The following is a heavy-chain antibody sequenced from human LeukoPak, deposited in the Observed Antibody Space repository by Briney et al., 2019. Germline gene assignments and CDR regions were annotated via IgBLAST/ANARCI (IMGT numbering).Heavy chain of an antibody. D-gene: IGHD3-16*01. CDR1: GGSISSYY. CDR3: ARDPGDGAFDI. CDR2: IYYSGST. V-gene: IGHV4-59*01. Sequence: SETLSLTCTVYGGSISSYYWSWLRQPPGKGLEWIGYIYYSGSTNYNPSLKSRVTISVDTSKNQFSLKLSSVTAADTAVYYCARDPGDGAFDIWGQGTMVTVSS. J-gene: IGHJ3*02.